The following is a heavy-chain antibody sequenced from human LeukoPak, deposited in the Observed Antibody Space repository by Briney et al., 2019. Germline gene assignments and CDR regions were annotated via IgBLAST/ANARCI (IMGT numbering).Heavy chain of an antibody. CDR3: ARAGYNWNDEGDY. Sequence: GSSVKVSCKASGGTFSSYAISWVRQAPGQGLEWMGRITPILGIANYAQKFQGRVTITADKSTSTAYMELSSLRSEDTAVYYCARAGYNWNDEGDYWGQGTLVIVSS. CDR1: GGTFSSYA. CDR2: ITPILGIA. D-gene: IGHD1-20*01. J-gene: IGHJ4*02. V-gene: IGHV1-69*04.